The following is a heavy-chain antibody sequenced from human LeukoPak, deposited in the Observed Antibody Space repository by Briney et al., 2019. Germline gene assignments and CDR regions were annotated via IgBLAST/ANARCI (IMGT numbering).Heavy chain of an antibody. V-gene: IGHV3-48*01. D-gene: IGHD6-13*01. J-gene: IGHJ4*02. CDR1: GFTFSRYG. CDR2: ISSSGSTI. CDR3: AKDKGAAAGNAIDY. Sequence: PGGSLRLSCAASGFTFSRYGMHWVRQAPGKGLEWVSYISSSGSTIYYADSVKGRFTISRDNSKNTLYLQMNSLRAEDTAVYYCAKDKGAAAGNAIDYWGQGTLVTVSS.